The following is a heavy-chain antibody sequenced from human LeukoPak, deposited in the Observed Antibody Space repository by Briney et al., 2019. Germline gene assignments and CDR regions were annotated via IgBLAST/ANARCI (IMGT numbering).Heavy chain of an antibody. Sequence: SETLSLTCTVSGGSISSGGYYWSWIRQHPGKGLEWIGCTYYSGTTYYHPSLTSRVAISVDTSKNQFSLKLSSVTAADTAVYYCARSGTVTTWNYWGQGTLVTVSS. D-gene: IGHD4-17*01. J-gene: IGHJ4*02. CDR1: GGSISSGGYY. CDR3: ARSGTVTTWNY. V-gene: IGHV4-31*03. CDR2: TYYSGTT.